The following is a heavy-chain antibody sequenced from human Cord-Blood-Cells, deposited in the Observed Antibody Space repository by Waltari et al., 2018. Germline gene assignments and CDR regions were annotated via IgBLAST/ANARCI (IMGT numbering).Heavy chain of an antibody. J-gene: IGHJ4*02. CDR1: GFLFSSYG. D-gene: IGHD2-15*01. V-gene: IGHV3-7*01. CDR2: IKQDGSEK. CDR3: ARSSGGTLDY. Sequence: EVQLVESVGGLVQPGGSMRRACAACGFLFSSYGMSWVRQAPGKGRGSVDKIKQDGSEKYCVYSVKGRFTNARDNAKNSLYLQMNSLRAEDTAVYYCARSSGGTLDYWGQGTLVTVSS.